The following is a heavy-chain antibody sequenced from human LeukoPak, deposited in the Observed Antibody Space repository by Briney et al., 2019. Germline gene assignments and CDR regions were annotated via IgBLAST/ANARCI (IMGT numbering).Heavy chain of an antibody. CDR3: AKSFGSGSYYWFDP. CDR2: ISGSGDNT. CDR1: GFTFSSYA. J-gene: IGHJ5*02. Sequence: QAGGSLRLSCAASGFTFSSYAMNWVRQAPGKGLEWISSISGSGDNTYYADSVKGRFTISRDNSKNTLYLQMNSLRAEDTAVYYCAKSFGSGSYYWFDPWGQGTLVTVSS. V-gene: IGHV3-23*01. D-gene: IGHD3-10*01.